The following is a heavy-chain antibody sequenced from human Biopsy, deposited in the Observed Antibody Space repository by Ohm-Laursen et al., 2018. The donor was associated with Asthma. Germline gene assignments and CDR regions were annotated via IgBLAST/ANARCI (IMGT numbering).Heavy chain of an antibody. CDR2: IYYSGST. V-gene: IGHV4-31*03. Sequence: TLSLTCIVSGGSINIGDYYWSWIRQHPVKGLEGIGYIYYSGSTYYNPSLKSRVSISLDTSKNQFSLSLTSVTAADTAVYYCARTTYGDDGFDPWGQGTLVTVSS. J-gene: IGHJ5*02. D-gene: IGHD4-17*01. CDR3: ARTTYGDDGFDP. CDR1: GGSINIGDYY.